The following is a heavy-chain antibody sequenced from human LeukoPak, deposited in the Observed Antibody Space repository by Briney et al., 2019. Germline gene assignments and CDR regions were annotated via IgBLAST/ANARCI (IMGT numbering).Heavy chain of an antibody. J-gene: IGHJ4*02. CDR2: INHSGST. V-gene: IGHV4-34*01. CDR3: ARGLGYCSSTSCFRGYYFDY. Sequence: SETLSLNCAVYGGSFSGYYWSWIRQPPGKGLEWIGEINHSGSTNYNPSLKSRVTISVDTSKNQFSLKLSSVTAADTAVYYCARGLGYCSSTSCFRGYYFDYWGQGTLVTVSS. D-gene: IGHD2-2*01. CDR1: GGSFSGYY.